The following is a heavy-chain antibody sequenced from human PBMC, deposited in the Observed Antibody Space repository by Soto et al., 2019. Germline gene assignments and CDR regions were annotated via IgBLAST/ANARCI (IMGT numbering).Heavy chain of an antibody. J-gene: IGHJ3*02. D-gene: IGHD6-19*01. CDR3: ARTTQWLVKVEAFDI. CDR2: IFSNDEK. Sequence: QVTLKESGPVLVKPTETLTLTCTVSGFSLSNARMGVSWIRQPPGKALEWLAHIFSNDEKSYSTSLKSRLTIXXDXSXXQVVLTMTNMDPVDTATYYCARTTQWLVKVEAFDIWGQGTMVTVSS. V-gene: IGHV2-26*01. CDR1: GFSLSNARMG.